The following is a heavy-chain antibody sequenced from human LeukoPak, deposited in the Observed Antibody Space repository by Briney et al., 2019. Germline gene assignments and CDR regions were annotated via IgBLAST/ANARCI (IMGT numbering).Heavy chain of an antibody. J-gene: IGHJ4*02. D-gene: IGHD6-19*01. CDR1: GGTFSSYA. Sequence: SVKVSRKASGGTFSSYAISWVRQAPGQRLEWMGGIIPIFGTANYAQKFQGRVTITADESTSTAYMELSSLRSEDTAVYYCTRYYSGWYYFDYWGQGTLVTVSS. V-gene: IGHV1-69*13. CDR2: IIPIFGTA. CDR3: TRYYSGWYYFDY.